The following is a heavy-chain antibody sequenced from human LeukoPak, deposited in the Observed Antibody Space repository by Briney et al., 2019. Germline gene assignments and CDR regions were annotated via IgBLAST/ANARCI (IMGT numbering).Heavy chain of an antibody. CDR1: GDSISSYH. Sequence: PSETLSLTCTIPGDSISSYHWTWIRQPPGKGLEWIGSIYYSGSTNYNPSLKSRVTISVDTSKNQFSLKLSSVTAADTAVYYCAREGHDILTGYYPDYWGQGTLVTVSS. D-gene: IGHD3-9*01. V-gene: IGHV4-59*01. CDR2: IYYSGST. CDR3: AREGHDILTGYYPDY. J-gene: IGHJ4*02.